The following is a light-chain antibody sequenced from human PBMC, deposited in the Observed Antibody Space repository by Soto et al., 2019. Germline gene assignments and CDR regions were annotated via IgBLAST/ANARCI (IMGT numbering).Light chain of an antibody. V-gene: IGKV3-20*01. CDR2: GAS. Sequence: EIVLTQSPGTLSLSPGEGATLSCRASQNIGHLAWYQQKPGQAPRLLIYGASNRATGIPDRFSGSGSGTDFTLTISRLEPEDFAVYYCQQYGSSLPWTFGQGTKVE. CDR1: QNIGH. CDR3: QQYGSSLPWT. J-gene: IGKJ1*01.